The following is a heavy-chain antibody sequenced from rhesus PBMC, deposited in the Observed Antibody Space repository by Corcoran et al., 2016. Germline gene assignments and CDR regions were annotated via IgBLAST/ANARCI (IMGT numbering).Heavy chain of an antibody. CDR1: GYTFIDYF. V-gene: IGHV1-111*02. Sequence: EVQLVQSGAELKKPGASVKISCKASGYTFIDYFLHWVRQAPGKGLEWMGRGEPEDGETNQSKKFQDRVTINADTYTETAYMELRSLRSEDTAVYYWASQSEAFDYWGQGALVTVSS. CDR3: ASQSEAFDY. CDR2: GEPEDGET. J-gene: IGHJ4*01.